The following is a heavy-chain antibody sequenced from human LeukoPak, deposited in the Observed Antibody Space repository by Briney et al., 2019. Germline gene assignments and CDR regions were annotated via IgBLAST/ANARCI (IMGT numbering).Heavy chain of an antibody. CDR1: GFTLSTYW. Sequence: HPGGSLRLSCEASGFTLSTYWMNWVRQVPGKGLDWVANINPDGSGKRYVDSVKGRFTIARDNADNSLSLQMNSLRAEDTAVYYCASWGAGGNSWGQGTLVTVSS. CDR3: ASWGAGGNS. D-gene: IGHD3-16*01. CDR2: INPDGSGK. V-gene: IGHV3-7*01. J-gene: IGHJ4*02.